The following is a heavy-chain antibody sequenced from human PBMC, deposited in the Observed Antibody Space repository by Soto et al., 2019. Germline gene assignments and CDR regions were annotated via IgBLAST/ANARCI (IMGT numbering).Heavy chain of an antibody. CDR3: SRDITRGGGMDV. V-gene: IGHV3-30-3*01. D-gene: IGHD3-10*01. CDR2: ISYDGSNK. J-gene: IGHJ6*02. Sequence: PAESLTLSCAASGFTFSSYAMHWVRQAPGKGLEWVAVISYDGSNKYYADSVKGRFTISRDNSKNTLYLQMNSLRAEDTDVYYCSRDITRGGGMDVWGQGTTVTVSS. CDR1: GFTFSSYA.